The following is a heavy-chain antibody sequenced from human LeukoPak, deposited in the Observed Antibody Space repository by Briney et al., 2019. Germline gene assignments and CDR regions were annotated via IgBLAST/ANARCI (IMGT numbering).Heavy chain of an antibody. CDR3: ARVLYYDSSGYLV. CDR1: GFTFSSYS. Sequence: GGSLRLSCAASGFTFSSYSMNWVRQAPGKGLEWVSSISSSSSYIYHADSVKGRFTISRDNAKNSLYLQMNSLRAEDTAVYYCARVLYYDSSGYLVWGQGTLVTVSS. CDR2: ISSSSSYI. D-gene: IGHD3-22*01. J-gene: IGHJ1*01. V-gene: IGHV3-21*01.